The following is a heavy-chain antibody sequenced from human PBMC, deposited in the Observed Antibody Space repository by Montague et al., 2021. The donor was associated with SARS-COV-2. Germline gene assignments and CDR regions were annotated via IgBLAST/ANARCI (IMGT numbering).Heavy chain of an antibody. V-gene: IGHV4-4*02. CDR2: FHHSGGT. CDR3: ARVPLVGPTAGTSDY. Sequence: SETLSLTCTVSGASIDGCYWWSLVRQAPGGVLEFVGEFHHSGGTNYTPSLSSRVTMSVDKSKHQFSLRLSAVTAADTAFYYCARVPLVGPTAGTSDYWGLGTLVAVSS. D-gene: IGHD1-1*01. J-gene: IGHJ4*02. CDR1: GASIDGCYW.